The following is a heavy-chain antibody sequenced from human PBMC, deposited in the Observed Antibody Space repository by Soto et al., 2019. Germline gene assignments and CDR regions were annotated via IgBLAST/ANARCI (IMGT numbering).Heavy chain of an antibody. J-gene: IGHJ4*02. CDR2: LSGSGAST. CDR1: GFTFSSYA. Sequence: GGSLRLSCAASGFTFSSYAMSWVRQAPGKGLEWVSALSGSGASTYYADSVKGRFTISRDNSKNTLYLQMNSLRAEDTAVYYCAKDNTWIQLWFSYWGQGTLVTVSS. V-gene: IGHV3-23*01. CDR3: AKDNTWIQLWFSY. D-gene: IGHD5-18*01.